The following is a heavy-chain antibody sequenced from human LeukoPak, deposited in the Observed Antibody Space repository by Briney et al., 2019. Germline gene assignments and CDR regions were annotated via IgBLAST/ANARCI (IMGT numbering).Heavy chain of an antibody. D-gene: IGHD3-22*01. CDR1: GFRFSSFA. CDR2: IKQDGSEK. J-gene: IGHJ4*02. V-gene: IGHV3-7*01. CDR3: ARVGHYDSSGYYYHFDY. Sequence: GGSLRLSCAASGFRFSSFAMSWVRQVPGKGLEWVANIKQDGSEKYYVDSVKGRFTISRDNAKNSLYLQMNSLRAEDTAVYYCARVGHYDSSGYYYHFDYWGQGTLVTVSS.